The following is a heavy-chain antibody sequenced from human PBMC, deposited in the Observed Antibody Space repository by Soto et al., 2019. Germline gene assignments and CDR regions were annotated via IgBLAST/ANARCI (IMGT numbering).Heavy chain of an antibody. CDR1: GFTFSSYA. D-gene: IGHD3-22*01. J-gene: IGHJ4*02. CDR2: ISTNGGST. CDR3: VKGEYYYDSSGYYPFDY. Sequence: VGSLRLSCSASGFTFSSYAMHWVRQAPGKGLEYVSSISTNGGSTHYADSVKGRFTISRDNSKNTQYLQMSSLRADDTAVYYCVKGEYYYDSSGYYPFDYWGQGTLGTVSS. V-gene: IGHV3-64D*06.